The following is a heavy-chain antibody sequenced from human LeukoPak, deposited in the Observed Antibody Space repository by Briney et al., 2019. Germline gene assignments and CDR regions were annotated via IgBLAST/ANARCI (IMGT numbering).Heavy chain of an antibody. D-gene: IGHD3-22*01. J-gene: IGHJ6*03. Sequence: SETLSLTCTVSGGSISSYYWSWIRQPPGKGLEWIGYIYYSGSTNYNPSLKSRVTISVDTSKNQFSLKLSSVTAADTAVYYCARAQPGDSSGYYYVRYYYYYMDVWGKGTTVTVSS. CDR2: IYYSGST. V-gene: IGHV4-59*12. CDR1: GGSISSYY. CDR3: ARAQPGDSSGYYYVRYYYYYMDV.